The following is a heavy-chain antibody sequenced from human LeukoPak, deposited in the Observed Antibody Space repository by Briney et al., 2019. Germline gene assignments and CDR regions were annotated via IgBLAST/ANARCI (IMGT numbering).Heavy chain of an antibody. CDR3: AKDHDIAVVVAATVFDY. CDR1: GFTFSGYA. CDR2: ISGSGGST. V-gene: IGHV3-23*01. J-gene: IGHJ4*02. Sequence: GGSLRLSCAASGFTFSGYAMSWVRQAPGKGREWVSAISGSGGSTYYADSVKGRFTISRDNSKNTLYLQMNSLRAEDTAVYYCAKDHDIAVVVAATVFDYWGQGTLVTVSS. D-gene: IGHD2-15*01.